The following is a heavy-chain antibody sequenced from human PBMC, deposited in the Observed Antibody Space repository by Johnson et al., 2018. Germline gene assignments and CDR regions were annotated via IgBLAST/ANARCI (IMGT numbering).Heavy chain of an antibody. CDR3: TRGDYYDSIGYYPPPDAFDI. V-gene: IGHV3-49*03. J-gene: IGHJ3*02. CDR1: GFTFGDYA. Sequence: VQLVQSGGGLVQPGRSLRLSCTASGFTFGDYAMSWFRQAPGTGLEWVGFIRSKAYGGTTEYAASVKGRFTISRDDSKSIAYLQMNSLKTEDTAVYYCTRGDYYDSIGYYPPPDAFDIWGQGTMVTVSS. CDR2: IRSKAYGGTT. D-gene: IGHD3-22*01.